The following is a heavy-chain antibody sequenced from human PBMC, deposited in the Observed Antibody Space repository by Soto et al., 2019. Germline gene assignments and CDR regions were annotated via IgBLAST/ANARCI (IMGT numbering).Heavy chain of an antibody. CDR3: ARDRPIGRDIAAPFDP. Sequence: QVQLVQSGAEVKKPGSSVKVSCKASGGTFSSYAISWVRQAPGQGLEWMGGIIPIFGTANYAQKFQGRVTITADESTRTAYMELSSLRSDDTAVYYCARDRPIGRDIAAPFDPWGQGTLVTVSS. J-gene: IGHJ5*02. V-gene: IGHV1-69*01. D-gene: IGHD6-13*01. CDR2: IIPIFGTA. CDR1: GGTFSSYA.